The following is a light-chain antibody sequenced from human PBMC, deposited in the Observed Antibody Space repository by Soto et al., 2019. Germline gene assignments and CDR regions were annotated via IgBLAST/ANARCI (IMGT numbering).Light chain of an antibody. V-gene: IGLV2-14*01. J-gene: IGLJ2*01. CDR3: SSYTTSSTLI. Sequence: QSALTQPASVSGSPGQSIAISCTGTSSDVGAYNYVSWYQQHPGTAPKLMIYDVRDRPSGVSDPFSGSKSGNTASLTVSGLQAEDEADYYCSSYTTSSTLIFGGGTKLTVL. CDR2: DVR. CDR1: SSDVGAYNY.